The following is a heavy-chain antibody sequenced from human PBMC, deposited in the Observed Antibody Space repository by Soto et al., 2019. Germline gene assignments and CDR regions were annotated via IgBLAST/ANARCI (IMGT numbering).Heavy chain of an antibody. Sequence: EVQLVESGGGLVQPGGSLRLSCAASGFTVSSHYMSWVRQAPGKGLEWVSVIYSGGSTYYADSVKGRFTISRDNSKNTLYLQMNSLRAEDTAVYYCARYPVWGGLGDYYYYMDVWGKGTTVTVSS. CDR1: GFTVSSHY. D-gene: IGHD3-16*01. J-gene: IGHJ6*03. V-gene: IGHV3-66*01. CDR3: ARYPVWGGLGDYYYYMDV. CDR2: IYSGGST.